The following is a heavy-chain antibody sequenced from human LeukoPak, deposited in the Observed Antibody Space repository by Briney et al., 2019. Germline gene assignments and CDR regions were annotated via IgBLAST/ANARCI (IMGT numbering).Heavy chain of an antibody. D-gene: IGHD3-9*01. CDR2: INPNSGGT. V-gene: IGHV1-2*02. J-gene: IGHJ4*02. CDR3: ARGVYLYYDILTDFDY. Sequence: ASVKLSGKAAEYTVTFYDMHWWRQAPRQRLGWRGWINPNSGGTNYAQKFQGRVTMTRDTSISTAYMELRRLRSDDTAVYYCARGVYLYYDILTDFDYWGQGTLVTVSS. CDR1: EYTVTFYD.